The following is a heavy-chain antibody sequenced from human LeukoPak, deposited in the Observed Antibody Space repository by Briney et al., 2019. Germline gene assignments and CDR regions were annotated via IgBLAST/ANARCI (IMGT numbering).Heavy chain of an antibody. CDR2: IGNTET. CDR3: AKDWIQFNRVFDCFDS. V-gene: IGHV3-23*01. Sequence: GGSLRLSCATSGFPFETNAMSWVRQAPGKGLEWVATIGNTETFYADSVTGRLTISRDNSKNTVNLQMNRLRVEDTAIYYCAKDWIQFNRVFDCFDSWGQGTLVTVSS. CDR1: GFPFETNA. D-gene: IGHD5-18*01. J-gene: IGHJ4*02.